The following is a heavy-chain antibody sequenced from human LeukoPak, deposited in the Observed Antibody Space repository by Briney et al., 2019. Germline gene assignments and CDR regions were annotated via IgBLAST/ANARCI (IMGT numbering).Heavy chain of an antibody. J-gene: IGHJ4*02. CDR1: GGSISSYY. V-gene: IGHV4-59*01. D-gene: IGHD3-22*01. Sequence: SETLSLTCTVSGGSISSYYWSWIRQPPGKGLEWIGYIYYSGSTNYNPSLKSRVTISVDTSKNQFSLKLSFVTAADTAVYYCARDVGGYYYDSSGYYYAPYYFDYWGQGTLVTVSS. CDR3: ARDVGGYYYDSSGYYYAPYYFDY. CDR2: IYYSGST.